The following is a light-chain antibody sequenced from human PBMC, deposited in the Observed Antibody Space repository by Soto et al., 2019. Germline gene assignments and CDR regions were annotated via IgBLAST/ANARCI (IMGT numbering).Light chain of an antibody. CDR1: SSSIGTSY. CDR2: KNN. CDR3: ASWDDSLSGYV. J-gene: IGLJ1*01. Sequence: QSVLNQPPSASGTPGQRVTISCSGSSSSIGTSYVYWYQQLPGTAPKLLIYKNNQRPSRVPDRFSGSKSGTSASLAISGLRSEDEADYHCASWDDSLSGYVFGTGTKVTV. V-gene: IGLV1-47*01.